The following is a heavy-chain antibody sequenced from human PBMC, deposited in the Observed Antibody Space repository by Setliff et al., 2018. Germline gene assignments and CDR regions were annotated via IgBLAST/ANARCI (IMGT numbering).Heavy chain of an antibody. CDR3: AGAGYNRYFYMDA. CDR2: IIPIFCTA. Sequence: SVQVSCKASGYTFTSYGISWVRQAPGQGLEWMGGIIPIFCTANYAQKFQGRLTITTVGSTSTAYMELRSLRSEDTAVYYCAGAGYNRYFYMDAWGKGTTVTVSS. CDR1: GYTFTSYG. D-gene: IGHD6-25*01. J-gene: IGHJ6*03. V-gene: IGHV1-69*05.